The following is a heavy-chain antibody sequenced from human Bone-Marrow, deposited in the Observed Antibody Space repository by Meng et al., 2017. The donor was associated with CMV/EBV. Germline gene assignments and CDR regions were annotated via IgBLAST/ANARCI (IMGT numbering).Heavy chain of an antibody. D-gene: IGHD3-3*01. V-gene: IGHV4-39*01. CDR3: ARGRRITIFGVVGGGHAMDV. Sequence: SETLSLTCTVSGGSISSSSYYWGWIRQPPGKGLEWIGSIYYSGSTYYNPSLKSRVTISVDTSKNQFSLKLSSVTAADTAVYYCARGRRITIFGVVGGGHAMDVWGQGTTVTVSS. J-gene: IGHJ6*02. CDR1: GGSISSSSYY. CDR2: IYYSGST.